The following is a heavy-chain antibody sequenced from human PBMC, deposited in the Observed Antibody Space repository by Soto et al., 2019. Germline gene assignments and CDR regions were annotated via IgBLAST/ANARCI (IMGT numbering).Heavy chain of an antibody. V-gene: IGHV3-30-3*01. J-gene: IGHJ4*02. CDR3: ARAGGLLLDY. Sequence: QVQLVESGGGVVQPGRSLRLSCAASGFTFSSYAMHWVRQAPGKGLECVAVISYDGSNKYYADSVKGRFTISRDISKNPLYLQMNSLRAEDTAVYYCARAGGLLLDYWGQGTLVTVSS. D-gene: IGHD2-15*01. CDR2: ISYDGSNK. CDR1: GFTFSSYA.